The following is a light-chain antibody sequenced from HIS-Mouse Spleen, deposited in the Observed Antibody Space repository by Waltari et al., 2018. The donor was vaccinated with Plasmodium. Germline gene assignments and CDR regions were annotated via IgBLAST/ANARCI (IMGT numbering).Light chain of an antibody. CDR3: YSTDSSGNHRV. CDR2: EDS. J-gene: IGLJ3*02. V-gene: IGLV3-10*01. CDR1: AFQKKH. Sequence: SYELTQPPSVSVSPGQTARITCSGAAFQKKHAYWYHQKSGQAPVLVIYEDSKRPSGIPERFSGSSSGTMATLTISGAQVEDEADYYCYSTDSSGNHRVFGGGTKLTVL.